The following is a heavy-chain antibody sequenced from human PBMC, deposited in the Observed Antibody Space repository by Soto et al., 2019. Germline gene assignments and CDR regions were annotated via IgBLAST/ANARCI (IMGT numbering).Heavy chain of an antibody. CDR3: AREGSPADY. Sequence: QVQLVQSGAEVKKPGASVKVSCKASGYTFTNYGISWVRQAPRQGLEWMGLISAYNGNTNYAPKLQGRVTMTTDTSTSTSDVAPRSLSADDTAVDYCAREGSPADYWGQGTLVTVSS. V-gene: IGHV1-18*01. D-gene: IGHD3-10*01. J-gene: IGHJ4*02. CDR2: ISAYNGNT. CDR1: GYTFTNYG.